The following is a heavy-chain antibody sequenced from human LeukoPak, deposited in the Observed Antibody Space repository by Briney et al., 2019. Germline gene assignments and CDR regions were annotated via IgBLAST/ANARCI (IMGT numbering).Heavy chain of an antibody. Sequence: PSETLSLTCTVSGGSISSSSYYWGWIRQPPGKGLEWIGYIYTSEVTIYSPSFRSRVAISVDTSKNQFSLNLSSVTAADTAVYFCARSDGIVGEEAWFDPWGPGTLVTVSS. D-gene: IGHD1-26*01. CDR2: IYTSEVT. V-gene: IGHV4-61*05. J-gene: IGHJ5*02. CDR1: GGSISSSSYY. CDR3: ARSDGIVGEEAWFDP.